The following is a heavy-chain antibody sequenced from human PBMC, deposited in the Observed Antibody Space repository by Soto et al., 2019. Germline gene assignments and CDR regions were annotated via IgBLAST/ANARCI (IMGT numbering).Heavy chain of an antibody. CDR2: ISGSDDST. CDR1: GFTFSSYA. V-gene: IGHV3-23*01. Sequence: EVQLLESGGGLVQPGESLRLSCAASGFTFSSYAMSWFRQAPGKGLEWVSVISGSDDSTYYADSVKGRFTISRDNSKNKLYLQMKSLRAEDTAVYYCAKRSSSSTFDYWGQGTLVTVSS. J-gene: IGHJ4*02. D-gene: IGHD6-6*01. CDR3: AKRSSSSTFDY.